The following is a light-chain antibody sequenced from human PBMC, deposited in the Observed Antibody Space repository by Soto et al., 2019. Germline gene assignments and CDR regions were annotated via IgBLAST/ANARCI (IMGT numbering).Light chain of an antibody. J-gene: IGKJ1*01. CDR2: SAS. CDR1: QDIKYD. CDR3: LQYRSFPWT. V-gene: IGKV1-17*01. Sequence: DIQVTQSPSSLSASVGDKATITCRASQDIKYDLGWYQQKPGTAPKRLIYSASSLQSGVPSRFSGSGSETEFTLTISSLQPEDFAIYYCLQYRSFPWTFGQGTKVEIK.